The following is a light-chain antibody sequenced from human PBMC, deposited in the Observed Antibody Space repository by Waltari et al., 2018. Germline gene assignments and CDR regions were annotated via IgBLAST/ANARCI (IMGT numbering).Light chain of an antibody. CDR3: MQTLRSWT. CDR2: LAS. J-gene: IGKJ1*01. Sequence: EIVMIQSPLSLPVTPGEPASISCRYSQSLLHSNGYYYLDWYLQKPGHSPQLLIYLASSRASGVPDRFSGSGSGTDFTLKISRVEAEDVGVYYCMQTLRSWTFGQGTELEIK. V-gene: IGKV2-28*01. CDR1: QSLLHSNGYYY.